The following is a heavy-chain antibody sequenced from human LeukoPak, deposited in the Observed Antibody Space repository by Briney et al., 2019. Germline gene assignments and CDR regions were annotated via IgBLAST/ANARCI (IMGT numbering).Heavy chain of an antibody. CDR1: GGSISRYY. CDR3: ARVDTTGYYYYYGMDV. D-gene: IGHD2/OR15-2a*01. Sequence: PSETLSLTCTVSGGSISRYYWSWIRQPAGKGLEWIGHIYTSGSTNYNPSLKSRVTMSVDTSKNQFSLKLSSVTAADTAVYYCARVDTTGYYYYYGMDVWGQGTTVTVSS. V-gene: IGHV4-4*07. J-gene: IGHJ6*02. CDR2: IYTSGST.